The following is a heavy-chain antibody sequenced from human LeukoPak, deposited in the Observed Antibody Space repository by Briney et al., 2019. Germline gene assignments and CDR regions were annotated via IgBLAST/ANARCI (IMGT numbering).Heavy chain of an antibody. CDR1: GFKFSSYV. CDR3: AKERDAYNYGRGDYMDD. J-gene: IGHJ6*03. V-gene: IGHV3-23*01. Sequence: GGSLRLSCAASGFKFSSYVMTWVRQAPGRGLEWVSHIRDNGDETHYADSVKGRFTISRDNSNSALYLQMNSLRAEDTAVYFCAKERDAYNYGRGDYMDDWGKGTTVTVSS. D-gene: IGHD5-24*01. CDR2: IRDNGDET.